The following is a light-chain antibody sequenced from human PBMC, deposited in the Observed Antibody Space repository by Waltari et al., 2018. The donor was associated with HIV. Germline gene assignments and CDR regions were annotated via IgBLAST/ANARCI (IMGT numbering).Light chain of an antibody. J-gene: IGKJ3*01. V-gene: IGKV1-39*01. CDR3: QQSSDLPST. Sequence: DIQMTQSPSSLSASIGDRVTITCRASQNIYHHLNWYQHEPGKPPKLLIYAACTLQSGVPSRFSASGSGTDFTLTIDNLQPEDFATYYCQQSSDLPSTFGPGTKVDLK. CDR2: AAC. CDR1: QNIYHH.